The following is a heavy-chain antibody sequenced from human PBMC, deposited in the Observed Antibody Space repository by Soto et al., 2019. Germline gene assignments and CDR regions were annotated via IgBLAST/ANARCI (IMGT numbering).Heavy chain of an antibody. CDR2: INPITGGT. J-gene: IGHJ4*02. Sequence: VKVSCKASGYTFTSYYIHWVRQAPGQGLEWMGWINPITGGTNYAPKFQGRVTMTRDTSITTAYMELSRLRSDDTAVYYCARNYYDSSDRDYLDYWGQGTPVTVSS. CDR1: GYTFTSYY. CDR3: ARNYYDSSDRDYLDY. V-gene: IGHV1-2*02. D-gene: IGHD3-22*01.